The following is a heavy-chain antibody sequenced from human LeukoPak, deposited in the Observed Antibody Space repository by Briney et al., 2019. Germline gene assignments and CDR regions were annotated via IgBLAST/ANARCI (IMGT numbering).Heavy chain of an antibody. Sequence: GGSLRLSCAASGFTFSSYAMHWVRQAPGKGLEYVSAISSNGGSTYYANSVKGRFTISRDNSKNTLYLQMGSLRAEDMAVYYCARGDQEAGFDYWGQGTLVTVSS. CDR2: ISSNGGST. V-gene: IGHV3-64*01. CDR3: ARGDQEAGFDY. CDR1: GFTFSSYA. J-gene: IGHJ4*02. D-gene: IGHD6-19*01.